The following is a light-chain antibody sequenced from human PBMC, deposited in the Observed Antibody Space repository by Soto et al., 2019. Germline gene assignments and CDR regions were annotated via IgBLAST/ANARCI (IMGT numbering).Light chain of an antibody. V-gene: IGLV2-8*01. CDR3: SSFAGSNNFPYV. CDR2: EIN. J-gene: IGLJ1*01. Sequence: QSALTQPASVSGSPGQSITISCTGTSRDVGAYDYVSWYLQYPDKAPQLLIYEINKRPSGVPDRFSGSKSGNTASLTVSGLQAEDEADYYCSSFAGSNNFPYVFGTGTKVTVL. CDR1: SRDVGAYDY.